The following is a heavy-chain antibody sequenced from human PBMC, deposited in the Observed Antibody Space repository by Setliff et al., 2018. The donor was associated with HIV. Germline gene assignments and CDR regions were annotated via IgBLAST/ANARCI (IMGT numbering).Heavy chain of an antibody. V-gene: IGHV4-4*09. J-gene: IGHJ6*02. CDR1: GGSISGYH. D-gene: IGHD1-26*01. Sequence: SETLSLTCTVSGGSISGYHWNWLRQTPGKGLEWIGYIYTSRGTNYNHSLRTRVIISVDTSKNQFSLKLNSVTAADTAVYYCARRSIVGVARGFYYYNLDVWGQGTTVTVSS. CDR2: IYTSRGT. CDR3: ARRSIVGVARGFYYYNLDV.